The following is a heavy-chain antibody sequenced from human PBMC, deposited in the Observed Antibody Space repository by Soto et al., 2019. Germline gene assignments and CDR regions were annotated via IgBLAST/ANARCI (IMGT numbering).Heavy chain of an antibody. CDR2: INHSGST. Sequence: PSETLSLTCAVYGGSFSGYYWSWIRQPPGKGLEWIGEINHSGSTNYNPSLKSRVTISVDTSKNQFSLKLSSVTDADTAVYYCARALLWCGDLDVWGQGTTVTVSS. V-gene: IGHV4-34*01. J-gene: IGHJ6*02. CDR1: GGSFSGYY. D-gene: IGHD3-10*01. CDR3: ARALLWCGDLDV.